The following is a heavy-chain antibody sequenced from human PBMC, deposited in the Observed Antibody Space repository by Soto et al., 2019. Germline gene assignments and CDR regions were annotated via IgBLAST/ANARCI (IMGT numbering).Heavy chain of an antibody. CDR1: GFTFSTYS. V-gene: IGHV3-48*02. CDR2: ISSTSTTI. Sequence: PVGSLRLSCAASGFTFSTYSMNWVRQAPGKGLEWVSYISSTSTTIYYTDSVKGRFAISRDNAKNSLYLQMSSLRDEDTAVYYCARGSPFLPWGQGTLVTVSS. CDR3: ARGSPFLP. J-gene: IGHJ4*02.